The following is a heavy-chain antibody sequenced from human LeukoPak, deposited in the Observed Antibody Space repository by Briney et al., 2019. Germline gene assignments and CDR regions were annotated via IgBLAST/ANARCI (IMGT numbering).Heavy chain of an antibody. J-gene: IGHJ4*02. D-gene: IGHD3-22*01. V-gene: IGHV1-69*13. CDR1: GYTFTSYY. CDR2: IIPIFGTA. CDR3: ARRPLYDSSGYYFDY. Sequence: GASVKVSCKASGYTFTSYYMHWVRQAPGQGLEWMGGIIPIFGTANYAQKFQGRVTITADESTSTAYMELSSLRSEDTAVYYCARRPLYDSSGYYFDYWGQGTLVTVSS.